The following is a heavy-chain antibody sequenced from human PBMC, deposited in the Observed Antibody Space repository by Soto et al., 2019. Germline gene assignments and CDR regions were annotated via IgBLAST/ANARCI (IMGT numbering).Heavy chain of an antibody. J-gene: IGHJ4*02. Sequence: EVQLVESGGGLVQPGGSLKLSCAASGFTFSGSAMHWVRQSSGKGLEWVGRIRSKANSYATAYAASVKGRFTISRDDSKTTEYLQMNSLKTEDTAVYYCTMTTVTTWGYWGQGTMVTVSS. CDR3: TMTTVTTWGY. CDR2: IRSKANSYAT. V-gene: IGHV3-73*01. D-gene: IGHD4-17*01. CDR1: GFTFSGSA.